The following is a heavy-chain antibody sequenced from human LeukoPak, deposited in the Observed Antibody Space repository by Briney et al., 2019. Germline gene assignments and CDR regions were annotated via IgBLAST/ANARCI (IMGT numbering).Heavy chain of an antibody. D-gene: IGHD3-3*01. CDR3: ARDHLANLASRLFDP. V-gene: IGHV4-38-2*02. CDR1: NYSISSDYY. J-gene: IGHJ5*02. CDR2: IHHSGRT. Sequence: SETLSLTCIVSNYSISSDYYWGWIRQPPGKGLGWIGSIHHSGRTYYNPSLKSRVTISVDTSKNHFSLKLNSVTAADTAVYYCARDHLANLASRLFDPWGQGTLVTVSS.